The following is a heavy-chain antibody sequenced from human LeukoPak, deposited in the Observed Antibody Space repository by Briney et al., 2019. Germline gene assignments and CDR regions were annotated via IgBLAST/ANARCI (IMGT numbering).Heavy chain of an antibody. Sequence: GGSLRLSCAASGFTFNNYAMNWVRQAPGKGLEWVSSISGGGETTYYADSAKGRFTISRDNSKNTLYLQMNSLRAEDTVVYYCAKGGAWGQGTLVTVSS. CDR2: ISGGGETT. CDR3: AKGGA. V-gene: IGHV3-23*01. CDR1: GFTFNNYA. J-gene: IGHJ4*02.